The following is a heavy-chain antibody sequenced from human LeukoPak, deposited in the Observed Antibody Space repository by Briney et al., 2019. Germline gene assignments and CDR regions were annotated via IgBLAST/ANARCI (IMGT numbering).Heavy chain of an antibody. CDR3: ARQTPGSSGWYGVDY. Sequence: PSETLSLTCTVSGGSISSYYWSWIRQPPGKGLEWIGYIYYSGSTNYNPSLKSRVTISVDTSKNQFSLKLSSATAADTAVYYCARQTPGSSGWYGVDYWGQGTLVTVSS. CDR1: GGSISSYY. CDR2: IYYSGST. J-gene: IGHJ4*02. V-gene: IGHV4-59*08. D-gene: IGHD6-19*01.